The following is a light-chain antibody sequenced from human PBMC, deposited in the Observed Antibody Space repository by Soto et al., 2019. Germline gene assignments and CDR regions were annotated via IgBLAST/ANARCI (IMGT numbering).Light chain of an antibody. CDR1: QAISTY. CDR2: GAS. J-gene: IGKJ2*01. Sequence: DIQMTQSPSSLSASVGDSVTITCRASQAISTYLHWYQQSPGKAPKLLIHGASTLQGGVPSRFSGSGVGTDFTLTISGLQPDDFATYYCQQSYRIPYTGGQGTKLEIK. CDR3: QQSYRIPYT. V-gene: IGKV1-39*01.